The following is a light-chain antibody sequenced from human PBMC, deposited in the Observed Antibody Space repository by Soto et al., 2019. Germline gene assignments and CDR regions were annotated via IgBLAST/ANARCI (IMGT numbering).Light chain of an antibody. Sequence: QSVLTQPPSASGTPGQRVTISCSGSSSNIGSNTVNWYQQLPGTDPKLLIYSNNQRPSGVPDRFSGSKSGTSASLAISGLQSEDEADDYCAAWDDSLNGWVFGGGTKLTVL. CDR2: SNN. J-gene: IGLJ3*02. CDR3: AAWDDSLNGWV. V-gene: IGLV1-44*01. CDR1: SSNIGSNT.